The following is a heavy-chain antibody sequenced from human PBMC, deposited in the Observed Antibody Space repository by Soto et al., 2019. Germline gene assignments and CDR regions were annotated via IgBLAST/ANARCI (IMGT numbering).Heavy chain of an antibody. Sequence: GGSLRLSCAASGFTFSSYAMSWVRQAPGKGLEWVSAISGSGGSTYYADSVKGRFTISRDNSKNTLYLQMNSLRAEDTAVYYCAKVGEYSSPLFPRYYCDYWGQGTLVTVSS. CDR2: ISGSGGST. CDR3: AKVGEYSSPLFPRYYCDY. J-gene: IGHJ4*02. V-gene: IGHV3-23*01. CDR1: GFTFSSYA. D-gene: IGHD6-13*01.